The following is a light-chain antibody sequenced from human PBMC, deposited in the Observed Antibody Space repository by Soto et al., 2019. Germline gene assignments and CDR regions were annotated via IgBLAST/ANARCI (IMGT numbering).Light chain of an antibody. J-gene: IGKJ4*01. CDR2: ATS. Sequence: EIVVTQSPATLSVPPGERATLSCSASQSVGNNFAWYQQKPGKAPRLLIFATSTMATGIPARFSGSGSGTDFTLTISSLQSEDFAVSYCQQYGDWPLTFGGGAKVEIE. V-gene: IGKV3-15*01. CDR3: QQYGDWPLT. CDR1: QSVGNN.